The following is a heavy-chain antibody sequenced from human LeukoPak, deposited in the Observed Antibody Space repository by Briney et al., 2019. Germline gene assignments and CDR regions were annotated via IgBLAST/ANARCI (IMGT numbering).Heavy chain of an antibody. Sequence: PGGSLRLSCAASGFIVSSKYMSWVRQAPGKGLEWVSIIFSGDSTYYADSVKGRFTISRDNSKNTLYLQMNSLRAEDTAVYYRASGCSGGSCYAYYYYGMDVWGQGTTVTVSS. V-gene: IGHV3-66*01. D-gene: IGHD2-15*01. CDR2: IFSGDST. CDR3: ASGCSGGSCYAYYYYGMDV. J-gene: IGHJ6*02. CDR1: GFIVSSKY.